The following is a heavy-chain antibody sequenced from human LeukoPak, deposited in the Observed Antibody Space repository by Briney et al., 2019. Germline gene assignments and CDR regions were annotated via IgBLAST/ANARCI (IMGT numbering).Heavy chain of an antibody. CDR2: INPNSGGT. CDR1: GYTFTGYY. V-gene: IGHV1-2*04. CDR3: ARDRGQQWLPSSDAFDI. D-gene: IGHD6-19*01. Sequence: ASVKVSCKASGYTFTGYYMHWVRQAPGQGLEWMGWINPNSGGTNYAQKFQGWVTMTRDTSISTAYMELSRLRSDDTAVYYCARDRGQQWLPSSDAFDIWGQGTMVTVSS. J-gene: IGHJ3*02.